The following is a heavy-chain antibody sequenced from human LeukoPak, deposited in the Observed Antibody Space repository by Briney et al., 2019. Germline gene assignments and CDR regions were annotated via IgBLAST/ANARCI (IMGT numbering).Heavy chain of an antibody. CDR1: GFTFSSYA. Sequence: GGSLRLSCAASGFTFSSYAMSRVRQAPGKGLEWVSAISGSGGSTYYADSVKGRFTISRDNSKNTLYLQMNSLRAEDTAVYYCAKDLRPYCYDSSGYFDYWGQGTLVTVSS. V-gene: IGHV3-23*01. CDR2: ISGSGGST. J-gene: IGHJ4*02. CDR3: AKDLRPYCYDSSGYFDY. D-gene: IGHD3-22*01.